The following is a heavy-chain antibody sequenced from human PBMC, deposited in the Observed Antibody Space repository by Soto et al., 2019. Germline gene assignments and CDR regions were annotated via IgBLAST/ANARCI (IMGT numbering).Heavy chain of an antibody. CDR1: GFTLSSYL. Sequence: EVQLLESGGGMVQPGGSLRLSCVASGFTLSSYLMTWVRQAPGKGLEWVSAISNSGGSTYYADSVKGRFTISRDNSLNTLYLQMNNLRAEDTARYYCAKDLEKWLVQLGGLDTWGQGAQVTVSS. D-gene: IGHD1-1*01. V-gene: IGHV3-23*01. CDR2: ISNSGGST. CDR3: AKDLEKWLVQLGGLDT. J-gene: IGHJ5*02.